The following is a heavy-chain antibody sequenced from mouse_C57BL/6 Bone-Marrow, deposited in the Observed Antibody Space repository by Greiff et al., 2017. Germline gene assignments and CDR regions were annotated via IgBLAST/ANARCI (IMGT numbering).Heavy chain of an antibody. Sequence: EVQLVESGAELVKPGASVKLSCTASGFNIKDYYMHWVKQRTEQGLEWIGRIDPEDGETKYAPKFQGKATIPADTSSNTAYLQLSSLTSEDAAVYYCASPRGFAWFAYWGQGTLVTVSA. CDR2: IDPEDGET. V-gene: IGHV14-2*01. CDR3: ASPRGFAWFAY. CDR1: GFNIKDYY. J-gene: IGHJ3*01.